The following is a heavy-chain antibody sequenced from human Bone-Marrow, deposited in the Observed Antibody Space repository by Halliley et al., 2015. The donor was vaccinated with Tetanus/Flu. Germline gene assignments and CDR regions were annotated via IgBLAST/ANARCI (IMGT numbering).Heavy chain of an antibody. CDR2: IDPSDSYN. V-gene: IGHV5-10-1*01. D-gene: IGHD3-9*01. Sequence: WMGRIDPSDSYNNYSPSFQGHVTISADKSISTAYLQWRSLKASDTAIYYCARHECDILTGQAFDYWGQGTLVTVSS. J-gene: IGHJ4*02. CDR3: ARHECDILTGQAFDY.